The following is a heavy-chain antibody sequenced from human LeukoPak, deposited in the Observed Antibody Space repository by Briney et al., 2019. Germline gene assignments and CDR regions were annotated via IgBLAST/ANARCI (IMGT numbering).Heavy chain of an antibody. CDR1: GYTFTSYA. CDR2: INPGSGNT. J-gene: IGHJ4*02. Sequence: ASVKVSCKASGYTFTSYAINWMRQATGQGPEWMGWINPGSGNTNYSQKFQGRVTITRDTSASTAYMELSSLRSEDTAVYYCATGDRRNYWGQGTLVTVSA. CDR3: ATGDRRNY. D-gene: IGHD7-27*01. V-gene: IGHV1-3*01.